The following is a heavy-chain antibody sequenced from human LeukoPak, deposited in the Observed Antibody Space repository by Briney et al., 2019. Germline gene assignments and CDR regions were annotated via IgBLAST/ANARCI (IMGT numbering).Heavy chain of an antibody. CDR1: GYTFTSYG. J-gene: IGHJ4*02. V-gene: IGHV1-18*01. CDR3: ARDGVAYCGGDCYYLDY. Sequence: GASVKVSCKASGYTFTSYGISWVRQAPGQGLEWMGWISAYNGNTNYAQKLQGRVTMTTDTSTSTAYMELRSLRSEDTAVYYCARDGVAYCGGDCYYLDYWGQGTLVTVSS. D-gene: IGHD2-21*02. CDR2: ISAYNGNT.